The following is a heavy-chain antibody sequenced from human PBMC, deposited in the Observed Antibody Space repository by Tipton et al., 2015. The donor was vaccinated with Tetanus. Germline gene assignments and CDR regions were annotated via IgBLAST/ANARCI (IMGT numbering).Heavy chain of an antibody. Sequence: TLSLTCTVSGVSISGGRYYWSWIRQRPGKGLEWIGDIYSSGSTYTDSSLKGRVTISVDTSENQFSLRLNSVTAADTAVYYCARDQARGARGWNYFDFWGLGTLVTVSS. V-gene: IGHV4-31*03. CDR3: ARDQARGARGWNYFDF. J-gene: IGHJ4*02. CDR2: IYSSGST. CDR1: GVSISGGRYY. D-gene: IGHD1-26*01.